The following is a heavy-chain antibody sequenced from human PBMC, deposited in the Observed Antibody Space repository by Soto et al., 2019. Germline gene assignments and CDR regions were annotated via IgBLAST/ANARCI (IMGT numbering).Heavy chain of an antibody. J-gene: IGHJ4*02. V-gene: IGHV1-8*01. CDR1: GYNFARHD. D-gene: IGHD2-15*01. CDR3: ARGGHCSGGSCYDY. Sequence: ASVKVSCKASGYNFARHDINWVRQAPGQGLEWMGWINPNRGNTGYAQKFRGRVTMTRNTSISTFYMELSSLISEDTAVYYCARGGHCSGGSCYDYWGQGTQVTVSS. CDR2: INPNRGNT.